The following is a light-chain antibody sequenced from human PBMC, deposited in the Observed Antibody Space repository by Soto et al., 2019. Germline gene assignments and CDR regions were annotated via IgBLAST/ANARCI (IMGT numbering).Light chain of an antibody. CDR3: QQHNGWPLT. CDR2: GAS. V-gene: IGKV3-15*01. Sequence: EIVMTQSPATPSVSPGERATLSCRGSQSVGSSLAWYQQKPGQAPRLLIYGASTRATGVPARFSGSGSGTEFTFTISSLQSEDFAVYYCQQHNGWPLTFGGGTKVEI. J-gene: IGKJ4*01. CDR1: QSVGSS.